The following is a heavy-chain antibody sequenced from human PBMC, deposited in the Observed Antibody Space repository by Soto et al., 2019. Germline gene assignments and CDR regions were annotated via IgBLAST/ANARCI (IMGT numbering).Heavy chain of an antibody. Sequence: PGGSLRLSCAVSGFTFSSYAMSCVRQAPGKGLEWVSAISGSGGSTYYADSVKGRFTISRDNSKNTLYLQMNSLRAEDTAVYYCAKDRTNWNRNFFDYWGQGTLVTVSS. D-gene: IGHD1-20*01. CDR1: GFTFSSYA. V-gene: IGHV3-23*01. CDR2: ISGSGGST. J-gene: IGHJ4*02. CDR3: AKDRTNWNRNFFDY.